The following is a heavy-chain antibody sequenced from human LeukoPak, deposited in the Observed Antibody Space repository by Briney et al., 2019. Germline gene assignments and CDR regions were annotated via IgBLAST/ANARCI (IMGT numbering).Heavy chain of an antibody. CDR3: AKDALFYSTGPFDY. D-gene: IGHD2-2*01. Sequence: GGSLRLSCAASGFTFSTYGMHWVRQAPGKGLEWVAVISNDGSTKNHVDSVKGRFTISRDNSKNTVYLQMNSLRAEDTALYYCAKDALFYSTGPFDYWGQGTLVTVSS. CDR1: GFTFSTYG. CDR2: ISNDGSTK. V-gene: IGHV3-30*18. J-gene: IGHJ4*02.